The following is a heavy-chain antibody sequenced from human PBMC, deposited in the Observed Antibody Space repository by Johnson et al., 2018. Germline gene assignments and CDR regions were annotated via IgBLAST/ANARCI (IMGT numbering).Heavy chain of an antibody. V-gene: IGHV3-13*01. D-gene: IGHD3-16*01. J-gene: IGHJ6*02. CDR1: GFTFSSYD. CDR3: ARARSWGIQLYYYYDGMDV. CDR2: IGTAGDT. Sequence: VQLQESGGGLVQPGGSLRLSCAASGFTFSSYDMHWVRQPTGKGLEWVSAIGTAGDTYYPGSVKGRFTIARNNAKNTLYLQMNSLRAEDTAVYYCARARSWGIQLYYYYDGMDVWGQGTTVTVSS.